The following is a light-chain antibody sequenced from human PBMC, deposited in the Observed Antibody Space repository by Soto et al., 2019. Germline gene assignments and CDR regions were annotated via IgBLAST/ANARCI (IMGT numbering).Light chain of an antibody. CDR2: AAS. CDR3: QQANSFPFT. V-gene: IGKV1-12*01. J-gene: IGKJ3*01. Sequence: DIQMTQSPSSVSASVGDRVTITCRASQAISRSLAWYQQKPWEAPKLLIYAASILQSGVPSRFSGSGSGTDFTLTITRLQPEDFASYYYQQANSFPFTFCPGTKV. CDR1: QAISRS.